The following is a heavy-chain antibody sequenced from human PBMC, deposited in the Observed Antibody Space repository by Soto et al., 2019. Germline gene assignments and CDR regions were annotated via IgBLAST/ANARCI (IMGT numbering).Heavy chain of an antibody. Sequence: EVQLLESGGGLVQPGGSLRLSCAASGFTFSSNAMSWVRQTPGKGLEWVSAITSSGGSTYYADSVKGRFTISRDNSKNTLFLQMNSLRAEDTAIYYSAKSLGSGWSKSVYCGQGTLVTVSS. V-gene: IGHV3-23*01. D-gene: IGHD6-19*01. CDR2: ITSSGGST. J-gene: IGHJ4*02. CDR1: GFTFSSNA. CDR3: AKSLGSGWSKSVY.